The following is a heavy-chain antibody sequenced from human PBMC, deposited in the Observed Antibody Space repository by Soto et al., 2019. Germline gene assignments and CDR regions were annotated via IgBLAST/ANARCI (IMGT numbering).Heavy chain of an antibody. J-gene: IGHJ4*02. Sequence: QVQLVQSGAEVKAPGSSVKVSCKASGGGNLRDYRTTWVRRAPGQGLEWMGGIIPTLGSANYAQNFHGRVTITADESTNTVYMEVRSLRSDDTAGYYGARGGDGYNRGAVYWGQGTPGTVSS. V-gene: IGHV1-69*01. CDR1: GGGNLRDYR. CDR3: ARGGDGYNRGAVY. CDR2: IIPTLGSA. D-gene: IGHD2-21*01.